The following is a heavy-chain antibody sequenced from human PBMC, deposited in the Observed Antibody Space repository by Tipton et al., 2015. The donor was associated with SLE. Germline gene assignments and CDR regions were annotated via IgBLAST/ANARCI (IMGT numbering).Heavy chain of an antibody. V-gene: IGHV4-39*01. J-gene: IGHJ5*02. CDR3: ARQTYYFDSGSYFRNRNWFDP. Sequence: TLSLTCTVSGGSISSSSFYWGCIRQSPGKGLEWIGSIYYSGSTYYNPSLKSRVTISVDTSKNQFSLKLSSVTAADTAVYYCARQTYYFDSGSYFRNRNWFDPWGQGTLVTVSS. D-gene: IGHD3-10*01. CDR1: GGSISSSSFY. CDR2: IYYSGST.